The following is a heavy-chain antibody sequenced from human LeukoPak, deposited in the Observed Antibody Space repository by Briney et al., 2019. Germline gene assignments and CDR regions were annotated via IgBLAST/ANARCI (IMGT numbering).Heavy chain of an antibody. CDR3: TRHGGYYTNGVCYRGFDY. D-gene: IGHD2-8*01. J-gene: IGHJ4*02. Sequence: GGSLRLSCAASGFTSSGSAMHWVRQASGKGLEWVGRIRSKANSYATAYAASVKGRFTISRDDSRNTAYLQMNSLKTEDTAVYYCTRHGGYYTNGVCYRGFDYWGQGTLVTVSS. V-gene: IGHV3-73*01. CDR1: GFTSSGSA. CDR2: IRSKANSYAT.